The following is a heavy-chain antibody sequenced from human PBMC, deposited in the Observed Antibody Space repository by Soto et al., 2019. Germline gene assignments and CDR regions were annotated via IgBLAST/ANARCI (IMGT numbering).Heavy chain of an antibody. CDR1: GDSNSSYY. J-gene: IGHJ4*02. CDR3: ARARNLLTGYYKGGFYYFDF. D-gene: IGHD3-9*01. Sequence: QVQLQESGPGLVKPAETLSLICTVSGDSNSSYYWSWIRQSPGKGLEWIGYISYSGSTTYNPSLKSRLTISLHTSNNQFSLTLDSVTAADTALYYCARARNLLTGYYKGGFYYFDFWGQGTLVTVSS. V-gene: IGHV4-59*01. CDR2: ISYSGST.